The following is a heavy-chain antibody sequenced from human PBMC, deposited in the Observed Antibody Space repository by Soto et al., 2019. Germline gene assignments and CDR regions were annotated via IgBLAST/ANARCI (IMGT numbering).Heavy chain of an antibody. V-gene: IGHV3-7*03. CDR3: ARVGYSSGWFFYYYYGMDV. CDR1: GFAFSSYW. Sequence: VGSLRLSCAASGFAFSSYWMSWVRQAPGKGLEWVANIKQDGSEKYYVDSVKGRFTISRDNAKNSLYLQMNSLRAEDTAVYYCARVGYSSGWFFYYYYGMDVWGQGTTVTVSS. J-gene: IGHJ6*02. D-gene: IGHD6-19*01. CDR2: IKQDGSEK.